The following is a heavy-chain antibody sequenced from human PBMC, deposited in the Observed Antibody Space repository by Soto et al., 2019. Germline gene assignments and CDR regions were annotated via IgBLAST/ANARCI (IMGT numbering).Heavy chain of an antibody. CDR2: ISYDGSNK. CDR1: GFTFSSYA. V-gene: IGHV3-30-3*01. CDR3: ARVPWIERAYLDH. Sequence: QVQLVESGGGVVQPGRSLRLSCAASGFTFSSYAMDWVRQAPGKGLECVAIISYDGSNKYYADSVKGRFTVSRDNSNNTFYLQMNSLRAEDTAVYYCARVPWIERAYLDHWGQGTLVTVSS. D-gene: IGHD5-18*01. J-gene: IGHJ4*02.